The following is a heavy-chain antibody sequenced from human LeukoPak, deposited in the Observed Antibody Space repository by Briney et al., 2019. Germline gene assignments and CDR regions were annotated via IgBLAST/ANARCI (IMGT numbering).Heavy chain of an antibody. D-gene: IGHD3-9*01. CDR3: ARDLHDILTGYGWFDP. V-gene: IGHV4-59*01. CDR2: IYYSGST. J-gene: IGHJ5*02. Sequence: PSETLSLTCTVSGGSISSYYWSWIRQPPGKGLEWIGYIYYSGSTNYNPSLKSRVTISVDTSKNQFSLKLSSVTAADTAVYYCARDLHDILTGYGWFDPWGQGTLVTVSS. CDR1: GGSISSYY.